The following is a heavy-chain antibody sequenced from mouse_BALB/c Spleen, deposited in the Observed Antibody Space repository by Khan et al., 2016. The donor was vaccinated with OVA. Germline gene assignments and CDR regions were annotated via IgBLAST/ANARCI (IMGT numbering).Heavy chain of an antibody. CDR2: ISGDSNTI. CDR3: ATSYFYGYYFDY. D-gene: IGHD1-1*01. CDR1: GFTFSSYG. V-gene: IGHV5-17*02. Sequence: EVQEVESGGDLVQPGGSRKLSCAASGFTFSSYGMHWVRQAPEKGLEWVAYISGDSNTIYYADTVKGRFTISRDNPRNTLFLQMTSLMSEDTAMYYCATSYFYGYYFDYWGRGTTLTVSS. J-gene: IGHJ2*01.